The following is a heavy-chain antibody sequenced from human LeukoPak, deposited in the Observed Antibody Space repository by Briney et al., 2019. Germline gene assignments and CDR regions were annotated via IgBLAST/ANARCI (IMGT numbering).Heavy chain of an antibody. CDR1: GFTFSSYA. CDR2: ISYDGSNK. J-gene: IGHJ5*02. V-gene: IGHV3-30-3*01. CDR3: ARDGPTNWFDP. Sequence: GGSLRLSCAASGFTFSSYAMHWVRQAPGKGLEWVAVISYDGSNKYYADPVKGRFTISRDNSKNTLYLQMNSLRAEDPAVYYCARDGPTNWFDPWGQGTLVTVSS.